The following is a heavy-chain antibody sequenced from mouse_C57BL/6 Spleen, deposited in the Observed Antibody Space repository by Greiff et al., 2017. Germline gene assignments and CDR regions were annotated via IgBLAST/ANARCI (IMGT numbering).Heavy chain of an antibody. J-gene: IGHJ2*01. Sequence: VQLVESGAELVRPGTSVKMSCKASGYTFTNYWIGWAKQRPGHGLEWIGDIYPGGGYTNYNEKFKGKATLTADKSSSTAYMQFSSLTSEDSAIYYCARNSYFDYWGQGTTLTVSS. CDR2: IYPGGGYT. V-gene: IGHV1-63*01. CDR1: GYTFTNYW. CDR3: ARNSYFDY.